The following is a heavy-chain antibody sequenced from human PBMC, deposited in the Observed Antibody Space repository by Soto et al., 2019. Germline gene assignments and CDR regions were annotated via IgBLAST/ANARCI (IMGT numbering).Heavy chain of an antibody. Sequence: SETLSLTCTVSGDSISSDGYYWAWIRQHPEKGLEWIGFIYYSGSTSYNPSLKSRVTMSVDTSKTQFSLRLTSVTAADTAVYYCAREPGYPLSAFDIWGQGTMVTVS. J-gene: IGHJ3*02. CDR3: AREPGYPLSAFDI. CDR2: IYYSGST. V-gene: IGHV4-31*03. D-gene: IGHD5-12*01. CDR1: GDSISSDGYY.